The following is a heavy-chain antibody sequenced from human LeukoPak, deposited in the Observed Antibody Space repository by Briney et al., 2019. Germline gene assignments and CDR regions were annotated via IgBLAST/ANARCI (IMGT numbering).Heavy chain of an antibody. CDR1: GGSFSGYY. D-gene: IGHD1-1*01. CDR2: INHSGST. CDR3: ARAILYLNRQLERPFDY. Sequence: ASETLSLTCAVYGGSFSGYYWSWIRQPPGKGLEWIGEINHSGSTNYNPSLKSRVTILVDTSKNQFSLKLSSVTAADTAVYYCARAILYLNRQLERPFDYWGQGTLVTVSS. V-gene: IGHV4-34*01. J-gene: IGHJ4*02.